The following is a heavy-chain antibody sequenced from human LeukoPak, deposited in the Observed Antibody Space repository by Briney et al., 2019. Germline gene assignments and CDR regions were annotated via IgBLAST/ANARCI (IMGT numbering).Heavy chain of an antibody. J-gene: IGHJ5*02. CDR3: ARGLSRFSPLNWFDP. D-gene: IGHD3-3*01. CDR2: MNPNSGNT. CDR1: GYTFSSYD. Sequence: GASVKVSCKASGYTFSSYDINWVRQANGQGLEWMGWMNPNSGNTGYAQKFQRKVTMTRNTSISTAYMELSSLRSEDTAVYYCARGLSRFSPLNWFDPWGQGTLVTVSS. V-gene: IGHV1-8*01.